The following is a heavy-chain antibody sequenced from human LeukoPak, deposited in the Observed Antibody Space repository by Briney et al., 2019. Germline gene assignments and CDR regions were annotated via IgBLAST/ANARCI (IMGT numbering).Heavy chain of an antibody. CDR2: INHSRST. CDR1: GGSFSGYY. J-gene: IGHJ4*02. CDR3: ARYSIFTRRAAFDY. D-gene: IGHD3-9*01. Sequence: SETLSLTCAVYGGSFSGYYWSWIRQPPGKGLEWIGEINHSRSTNYNPSLKSRVTISVDTSKNQFSLKLSSVTAADTAVYYCARYSIFTRRAAFDYWGQGTLVTVSS. V-gene: IGHV4-34*01.